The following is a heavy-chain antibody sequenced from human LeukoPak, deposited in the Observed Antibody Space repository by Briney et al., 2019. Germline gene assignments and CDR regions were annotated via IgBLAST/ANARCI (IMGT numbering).Heavy chain of an antibody. CDR1: GGSFSGYY. CDR3: ARESGDSSGYYLDY. Sequence: SETLSHTCAVYGGSFSGYYWSWIRQPPGKGLEWIGEINHSGSTNYNPSLKSRVTISVDTSKNQFSLKLSSVTAADTAVYYCARESGDSSGYYLDYWGQGTLVTVSS. CDR2: INHSGST. V-gene: IGHV4-34*01. D-gene: IGHD3-22*01. J-gene: IGHJ4*02.